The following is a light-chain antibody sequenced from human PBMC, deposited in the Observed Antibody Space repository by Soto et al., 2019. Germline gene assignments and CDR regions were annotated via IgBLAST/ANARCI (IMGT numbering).Light chain of an antibody. CDR1: SSNIGSNY. J-gene: IGLJ2*01. Sequence: QSVLTQPPSASGTPGQRVTISCSGSSSNIGSNYVYWYQQLPGTAPKLLIYRNNQRPSGVPDRFSGSKSGTSASLAIRGLRSEDDADYDCASWDDSLSGTVFGGGTKLTVL. CDR3: ASWDDSLSGTV. V-gene: IGLV1-47*01. CDR2: RNN.